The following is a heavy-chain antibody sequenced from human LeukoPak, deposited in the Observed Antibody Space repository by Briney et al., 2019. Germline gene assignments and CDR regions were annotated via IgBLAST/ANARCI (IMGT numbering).Heavy chain of an antibody. CDR1: GGSISSYC. J-gene: IGHJ6*03. D-gene: IGHD3-16*01. Sequence: SETLSLTCTVSGGSISSYCWSWIRQPPGKGLEWIGYIYYSGSTNYNTSLKSRVTISVDTSKNPFSLKLSCVTAADTAVYYCARETSQKGAHYMDVWGKGTTVTISS. CDR2: IYYSGST. CDR3: ARETSQKGAHYMDV. V-gene: IGHV4-59*01.